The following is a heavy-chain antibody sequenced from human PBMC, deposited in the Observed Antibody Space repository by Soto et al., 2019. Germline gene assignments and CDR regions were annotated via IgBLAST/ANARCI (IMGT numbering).Heavy chain of an antibody. J-gene: IGHJ4*02. CDR3: VKLNWYENNGY. CDR1: GFTFASHP. V-gene: IGHV3-23*01. Sequence: EVQLLESGGGLVQPGGSLRLSCAASGFTFASHPLSWVRQAPGKGLEWVSAISGGSATIDYADSVKGRFTISRDYSDKTVYMQMNSLRDDDTAVYHCVKLNWYENNGYWGQGTLVTVSS. D-gene: IGHD1-20*01. CDR2: ISGGSATI.